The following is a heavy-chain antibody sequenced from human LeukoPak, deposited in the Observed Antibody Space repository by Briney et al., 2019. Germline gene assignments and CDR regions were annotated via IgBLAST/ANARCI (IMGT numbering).Heavy chain of an antibody. J-gene: IGHJ5*02. D-gene: IGHD3-10*01. CDR3: ARSTMVRGVRLDP. CDR2: IYSGGST. CDR1: GFTVSSNY. V-gene: IGHV3-53*01. Sequence: GGSLRLSCAASGFTVSSNYMSWVRQAPGKGLEWVSVIYSGGSTYYADSVKGRFTISRDNSKNALYLQMNSLRAEDTAVYYCARSTMVRGVRLDPWGQGTLVTVSS.